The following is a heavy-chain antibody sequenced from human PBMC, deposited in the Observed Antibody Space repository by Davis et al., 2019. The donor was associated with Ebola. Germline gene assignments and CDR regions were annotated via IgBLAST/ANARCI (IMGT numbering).Heavy chain of an antibody. J-gene: IGHJ3*01. CDR2: ISPDGYNK. D-gene: IGHD1-26*01. CDR1: PITFNDRG. CDR3: AKSGDVPRDQSLDV. Sequence: GESLKISCAASPITFNDRGIHWVRQAPGEGLEWVALISPDGYNKFFGDFVKGRFTISRDDAGVYLQLNSLRPEDTALYYCAKSGDVPRDQSLDVWGQGTNVIVSS. V-gene: IGHV3-30*18.